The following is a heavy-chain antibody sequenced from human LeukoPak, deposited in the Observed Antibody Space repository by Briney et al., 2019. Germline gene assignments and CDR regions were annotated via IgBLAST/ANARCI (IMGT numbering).Heavy chain of an antibody. D-gene: IGHD3-3*01. J-gene: IGHJ6*02. CDR2: ISSSGSTI. CDR1: GFTFSSYE. CDR3: ARCRKDFRSGSGGMDV. V-gene: IGHV3-48*03. Sequence: PGGSLRLSCAASGFTFSSYEMNWVRQAPGKGLEWVSYISSSGSTIYYADSVKGRFTISRDNAKNSLYLQMNSLRAEDTAVYYCARCRKDFRSGSGGMDVWGQGTTVTVSS.